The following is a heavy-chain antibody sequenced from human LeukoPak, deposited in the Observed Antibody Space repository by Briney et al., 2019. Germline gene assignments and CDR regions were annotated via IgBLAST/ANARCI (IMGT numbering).Heavy chain of an antibody. Sequence: GGSLRLSCAASGFTFSSYGMSWVRQAPGKGLEWVSAISGSGGSTYYADSVKGRFTISRDNSKNTLYLQMNSLRAEDTAVYYCAKRVRGLHYYYYYYMDVWGKGATVTISS. J-gene: IGHJ6*03. CDR2: ISGSGGST. V-gene: IGHV3-23*01. CDR3: AKRVRGLHYYYYYYMDV. CDR1: GFTFSSYG. D-gene: IGHD3-22*01.